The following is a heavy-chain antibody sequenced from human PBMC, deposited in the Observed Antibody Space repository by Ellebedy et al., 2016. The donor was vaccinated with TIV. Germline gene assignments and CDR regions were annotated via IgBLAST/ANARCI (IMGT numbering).Heavy chain of an antibody. Sequence: GESLKISCAASGFTLGTYWMSWVRQAPGKGLEWVANIKQDGGEIYYVDSVKGRFTISRDNAKNSMYLQMNSLTAEDTAVYYCARDQWLGRAYYFDYWGQGTLVTVSS. D-gene: IGHD6-19*01. CDR2: IKQDGGEI. CDR3: ARDQWLGRAYYFDY. J-gene: IGHJ4*02. V-gene: IGHV3-7*01. CDR1: GFTLGTYW.